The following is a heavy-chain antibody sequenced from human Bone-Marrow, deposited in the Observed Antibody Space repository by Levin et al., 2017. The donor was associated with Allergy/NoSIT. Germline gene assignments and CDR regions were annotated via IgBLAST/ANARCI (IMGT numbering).Heavy chain of an antibody. V-gene: IGHV4-31*03. CDR3: ARAGYWFDP. CDR1: GGSITYGRYY. CDR2: IYYNGST. Sequence: PSETLSLTCTVSGGSITYGRYYWNWIRQSPGKSLEWIGHIYYNGSTNYNPSLKSRVMISLDTFRNQFSLTLTSVTAADTAVYYCARAGYWFDPWGQGTPVTVSS. D-gene: IGHD6-19*01. J-gene: IGHJ5*02.